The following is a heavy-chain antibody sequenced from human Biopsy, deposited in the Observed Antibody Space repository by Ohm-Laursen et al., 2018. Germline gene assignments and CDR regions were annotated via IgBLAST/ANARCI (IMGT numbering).Heavy chain of an antibody. CDR2: ISPKSGGT. Sequence: GASVKVSCKASGFSFTGYYIHWVRQAPGQGLEWIGWISPKSGGTNYAQKFQGNITMTKNTSMSTAYMEMSRLRSDDTAVYYCALQSVAQMKNFDYWGQGTLVTVSS. J-gene: IGHJ4*02. CDR3: ALQSVAQMKNFDY. CDR1: GFSFTGYY. D-gene: IGHD6-19*01. V-gene: IGHV1-2*02.